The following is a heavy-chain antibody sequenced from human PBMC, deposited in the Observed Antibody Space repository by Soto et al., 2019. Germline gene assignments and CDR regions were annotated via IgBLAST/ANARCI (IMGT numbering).Heavy chain of an antibody. CDR1: GYTFTSYG. Sequence: QVQLVQSGAEVKKPWASVKVSCKASGYTFTSYGISWVRQAPGQGLEWMGWISAYNGNTNYAQKLQGRVTMTTDTSTSTAYMELRSLRSDDTAVYYCARAKTPYSARGEFDYWGQGTLVTVSS. J-gene: IGHJ4*02. CDR3: ARAKTPYSARGEFDY. D-gene: IGHD3-10*01. CDR2: ISAYNGNT. V-gene: IGHV1-18*01.